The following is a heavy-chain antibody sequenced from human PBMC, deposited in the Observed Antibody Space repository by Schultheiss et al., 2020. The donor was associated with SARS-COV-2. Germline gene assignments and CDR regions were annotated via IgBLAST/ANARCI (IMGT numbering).Heavy chain of an antibody. J-gene: IGHJ4*02. D-gene: IGHD6-6*01. CDR2: IYYSGST. CDR3: ARVRIAARSNFDY. CDR1: GGSVISGSYY. Sequence: SETLSLTCTVSGGSVISGSYYWSWIRQPPGKGLEWIGYIYYSGSTNYNPSLKSRVTISVDTSKNQFSLKLSSVTAADTAVYYCARVRIAARSNFDYWGQGTLVTVSS. V-gene: IGHV4-61*01.